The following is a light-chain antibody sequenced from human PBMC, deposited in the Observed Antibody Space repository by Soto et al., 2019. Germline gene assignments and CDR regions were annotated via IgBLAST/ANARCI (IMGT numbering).Light chain of an antibody. Sequence: EKVMTQSPATLSVSPGERVTLSCRASQSVGIKLGWYQQKPGQAPRLLIYDASTRAAGIPARFSGSGSGTEFTLTISSLLSEDFAVYYCHQYNDWPMWTFGQGTKVDVK. CDR3: HQYNDWPMWT. V-gene: IGKV3-15*01. CDR2: DAS. J-gene: IGKJ1*01. CDR1: QSVGIK.